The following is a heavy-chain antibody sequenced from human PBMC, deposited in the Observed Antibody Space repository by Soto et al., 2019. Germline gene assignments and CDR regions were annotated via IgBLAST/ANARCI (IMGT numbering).Heavy chain of an antibody. V-gene: IGHV5-51*01. J-gene: IGHJ6*02. D-gene: IGHD3-22*01. CDR1: GYNFRHYY. CDR2: IYPGDSDT. CDR3: ARHSRTYYYDSSGYSYYYGMDV. Sequence: GESLKISCQGSGYNFRHYYIAWVRQMPGRGLEWVGLIYPGDSDTRYNPSVQGQVTISVDRSTDTAYLQWNRLKASDTAMYYCARHSRTYYYDSSGYSYYYGMDVWGQGTTVTVSS.